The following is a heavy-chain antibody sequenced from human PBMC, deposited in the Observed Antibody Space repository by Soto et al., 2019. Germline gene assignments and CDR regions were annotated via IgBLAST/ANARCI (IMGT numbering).Heavy chain of an antibody. V-gene: IGHV4-34*01. CDR3: ARGIRYCSGGSCYLSRVLLWFDP. J-gene: IGHJ5*02. D-gene: IGHD2-15*01. CDR1: GGSFSGYY. Sequence: SETLSLTCAVYGGSFSGYYWSWIRQPPGKGLEWIGEINHSGSTNYNPSLKSRVTISVDTSKNQFSLKLSSVTAADTAVYYCARGIRYCSGGSCYLSRVLLWFDPWGQGTLVTVSS. CDR2: INHSGST.